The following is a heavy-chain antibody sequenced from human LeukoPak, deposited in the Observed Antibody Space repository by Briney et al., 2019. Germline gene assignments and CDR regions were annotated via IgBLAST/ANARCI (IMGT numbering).Heavy chain of an antibody. J-gene: IGHJ3*02. CDR2: IKQDGSEK. CDR1: GFTFSSYW. V-gene: IGHV3-7*01. D-gene: IGHD5-18*01. CDR3: AKDYIYGGWGNAFDI. Sequence: GGSLRLSCAASGFTFSSYWMSWVRQAPGKGLEWVANIKQDGSEKYYVDSVKGRFTISRDNAKNSLYLQMNSLRAEDTAVYYCAKDYIYGGWGNAFDIWGQGTKVTVSS.